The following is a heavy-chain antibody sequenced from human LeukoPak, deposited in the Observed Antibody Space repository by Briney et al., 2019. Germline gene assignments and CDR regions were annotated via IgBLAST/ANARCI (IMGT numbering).Heavy chain of an antibody. CDR2: INHSGST. CDR3: ARGDRTVTATNFDY. D-gene: IGHD4-17*01. V-gene: IGHV4-34*01. Sequence: SETLSLTCAVYGGSFSGYYWSWIRQPPRKGLEWIGEINHSGSTNYNPSLKSRVTISVDTSKNQFSLKLSSVTAADTAVYYCARGDRTVTATNFDYWGQGTLVTVSS. CDR1: GGSFSGYY. J-gene: IGHJ4*02.